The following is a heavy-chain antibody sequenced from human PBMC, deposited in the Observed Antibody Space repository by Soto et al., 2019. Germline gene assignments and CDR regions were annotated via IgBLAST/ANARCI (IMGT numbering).Heavy chain of an antibody. J-gene: IGHJ5*02. CDR1: GGSISSYY. D-gene: IGHD6-6*01. Sequence: QVQLQESGPGLVKPSETLSLTCTVSGGSISSYYWSWIRQPPGKGLEWIGYIYYSGSTNYNPSLKSRVTISVDTSKNQFSLKLSSVTAADTAVYYCARDQGQDKQLVRGWFDPWGQGTLVTVSS. CDR2: IYYSGST. CDR3: ARDQGQDKQLVRGWFDP. V-gene: IGHV4-59*01.